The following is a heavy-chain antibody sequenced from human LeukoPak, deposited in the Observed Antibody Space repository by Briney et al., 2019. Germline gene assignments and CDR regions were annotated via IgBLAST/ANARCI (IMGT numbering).Heavy chain of an antibody. CDR3: ARGDFWSGYPFDY. D-gene: IGHD3-3*01. CDR1: GGSFSGYC. Sequence: PSETLSLTCAVYGGSFSGYCWSWIRQPPGKGLEWIGEINHSGSTNYNPSLKSRVTISVDTSRNQFSLKLSSVTAADTAVYYCARGDFWSGYPFDYWGQGTLVTVSS. V-gene: IGHV4-34*01. J-gene: IGHJ4*02. CDR2: INHSGST.